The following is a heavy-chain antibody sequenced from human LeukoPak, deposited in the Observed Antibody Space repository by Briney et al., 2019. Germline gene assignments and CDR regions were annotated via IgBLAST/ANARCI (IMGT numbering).Heavy chain of an antibody. CDR1: GGSISSSSYY. CDR3: ARGGGFGELFSYYFDY. D-gene: IGHD3-10*01. Sequence: SETLSLTCTVSGGSISSSSYYWGWIRQPPGKGLEWIGSIYYSGSTYYNPSLKSRVTISVDTSKNQFSLKLSSVTAADTAVYYCARGGGFGELFSYYFDYWGQGTLVTVSS. V-gene: IGHV4-39*07. J-gene: IGHJ4*02. CDR2: IYYSGST.